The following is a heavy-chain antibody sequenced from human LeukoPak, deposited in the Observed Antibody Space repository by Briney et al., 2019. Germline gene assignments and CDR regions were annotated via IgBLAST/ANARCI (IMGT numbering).Heavy chain of an antibody. D-gene: IGHD2-2*01. CDR2: IDPSDSYT. V-gene: IGHV5-10-1*01. CDR1: GYSFTSYW. CDR3: AREVKSTSCYEVRD. Sequence: GESLKISCKGSGYSFTSYWTSWVRQMPGKGLEWMGRIDPSDSYTNYSPSFQGHVTISADKSISTAYLQWSSLKASDTAMYYCAREVKSTSCYEVRDWGQGTLVTVSS. J-gene: IGHJ4*02.